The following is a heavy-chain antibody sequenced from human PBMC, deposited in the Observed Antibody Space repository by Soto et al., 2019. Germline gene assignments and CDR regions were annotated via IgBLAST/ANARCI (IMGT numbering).Heavy chain of an antibody. D-gene: IGHD3-9*01. CDR1: AFVFREYA. V-gene: IGHV3-23*01. Sequence: EVHLLESGGDLVQPGGSLRLSCVASAFVFREYAMSWVRKAPGKGLEWVSTISRGGRYTHYADSVKGRFIISRDNSKNTLDLQMYSLRDEDTAVYYCAQDPSTGYADRWGQGTLVTVSS. J-gene: IGHJ4*02. CDR3: AQDPSTGYADR. CDR2: ISRGGRYT.